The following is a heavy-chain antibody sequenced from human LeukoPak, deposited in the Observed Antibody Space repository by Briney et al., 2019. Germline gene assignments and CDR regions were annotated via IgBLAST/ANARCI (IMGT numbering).Heavy chain of an antibody. V-gene: IGHV4-61*02. D-gene: IGHD6-19*01. J-gene: IGHJ5*02. CDR3: AKGAGPPWFDP. CDR2: IQSTGST. CDR1: GDSISSESYF. Sequence: TLSPTCTVSGDSISSESYFWSWIRQPAGKGLEWIGRIQSTGSTNYNPSLKSRVTISRDTSKNQFSLKVTSVTAADTAVYYCAKGAGPPWFDPWGQGTLVTVSS.